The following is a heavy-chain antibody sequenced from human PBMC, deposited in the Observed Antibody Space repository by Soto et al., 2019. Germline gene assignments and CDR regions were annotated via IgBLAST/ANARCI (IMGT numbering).Heavy chain of an antibody. J-gene: IGHJ5*02. D-gene: IGHD2-2*01. CDR2: LSGSGGST. V-gene: IGHV3-23*01. Sequence: PGGSLRLSCAASGFTFGSYAMIWVRQAPGKGLEWVSTLSGSGGSTYYADSVKGRFTISRDNSKNTLYLQMNSLRAEDTAVYYCAKDTVPVATPWFDPWGQGTLVTVSS. CDR3: AKDTVPVATPWFDP. CDR1: GFTFGSYA.